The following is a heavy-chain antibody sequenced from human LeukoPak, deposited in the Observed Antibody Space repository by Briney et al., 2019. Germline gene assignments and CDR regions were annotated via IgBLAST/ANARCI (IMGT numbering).Heavy chain of an antibody. V-gene: IGHV1-24*01. CDR1: GYTLTELS. J-gene: IGHJ4*02. CDR2: FDPEDGET. CDR3: ATPSWNDGTFDY. Sequence: ASVKVSCKVSGYTLTELSMHWLRQAPGKGLEWMGGFDPEDGETIYAQKFQGRVTMTEDTSTDTAYMELSSLRSEDTAVYYCATPSWNDGTFDYWRQGTLVTVSS. D-gene: IGHD1-1*01.